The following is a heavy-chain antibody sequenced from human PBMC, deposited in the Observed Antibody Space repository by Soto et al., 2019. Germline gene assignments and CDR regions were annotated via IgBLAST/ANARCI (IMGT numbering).Heavy chain of an antibody. D-gene: IGHD5-18*01. Sequence: GGSLRLSCGASGFTFSSYGLHWVRQAPGKGLEWVAVISYDGSSTYYADSVKGRFTISRDNSKNTLYLQMNSLRAEDTTVYYCAKEYSSGGDYYYAMDVWGQGTTVTVSS. V-gene: IGHV3-30*18. CDR2: ISYDGSST. J-gene: IGHJ6*02. CDR1: GFTFSSYG. CDR3: AKEYSSGGDYYYAMDV.